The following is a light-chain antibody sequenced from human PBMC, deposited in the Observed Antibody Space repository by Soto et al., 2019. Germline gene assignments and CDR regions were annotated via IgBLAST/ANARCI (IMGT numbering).Light chain of an antibody. Sequence: EIVLTQSPATLSAFPGDRVTLSCRASQAVNTRLAWYQHKPGQAPRLLIYDASNRATGIPARFSGSGSGTDFTLTISSLEPEDFAVYYCQQRSNWLTFGGGTKVDIK. CDR2: DAS. CDR3: QQRSNWLT. CDR1: QAVNTR. V-gene: IGKV3D-11*01. J-gene: IGKJ4*01.